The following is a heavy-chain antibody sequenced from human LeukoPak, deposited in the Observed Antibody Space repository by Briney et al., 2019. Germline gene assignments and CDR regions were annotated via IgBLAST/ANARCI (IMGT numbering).Heavy chain of an antibody. D-gene: IGHD6-13*01. CDR2: ISYDGSNK. V-gene: IGHV3-30-3*01. CDR3: ASMAAAGNFDY. Sequence: TGGSLRLSCAASGFTFSSYAMHWVRQAPGKGLEWVAVISYDGSNKYYADSVKGRFTISRDNSKNTLYLQMNSLRAEDTAVYYCASMAAAGNFDYWGQGTLVTVSS. CDR1: GFTFSSYA. J-gene: IGHJ4*02.